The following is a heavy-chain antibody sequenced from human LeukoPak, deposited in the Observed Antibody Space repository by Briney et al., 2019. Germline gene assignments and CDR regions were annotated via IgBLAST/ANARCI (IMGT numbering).Heavy chain of an antibody. CDR2: IYYSGST. D-gene: IGHD3-10*01. V-gene: IGHV4-59*08. J-gene: IGHJ4*02. CDR1: GGSISSYY. Sequence: SETLSLTCTVSGGSISSYYWSWIRQPPGKGLEWIGYIYYSGSTNYNPSLKSRVTISVDTSKNQFSLKLSSVTAADTAVYYCARADYYGSGSYLDDYWGQGTLVTVSS. CDR3: ARADYYGSGSYLDDY.